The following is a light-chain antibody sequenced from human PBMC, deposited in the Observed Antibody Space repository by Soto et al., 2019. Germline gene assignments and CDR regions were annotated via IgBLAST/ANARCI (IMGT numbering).Light chain of an antibody. V-gene: IGKV3-11*01. J-gene: IGKJ4*01. CDR3: QQRATWPLT. CDR1: QSVSTY. CDR2: DAS. Sequence: EIVLTQSPAALSFSPGERATLSCRVSQSVSTYLAWYQQKPGQAPRLLIYDASNRATGVPGRFSGSGSETDFTLTISSLEPEDFAVYYCQQRATWPLTFGGGTKVEI.